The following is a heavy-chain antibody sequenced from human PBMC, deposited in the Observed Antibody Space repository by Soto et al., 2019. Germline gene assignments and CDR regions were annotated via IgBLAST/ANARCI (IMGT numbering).Heavy chain of an antibody. V-gene: IGHV4-4*07. CDR1: GFSFRSYT. CDR2: VLSSGSA. J-gene: IGHJ4*02. CDR3: ARDGMATGDT. D-gene: IGHD2-21*02. Sequence: SETLSLTCTASGFSFRSYTWSWVRQPANKGLEWVGRVLSSGSATYNPSLMRRVSITMDTPENRISLKLDTVTAADAGVYFCARDGMATGDTWGQGTLVTVSS.